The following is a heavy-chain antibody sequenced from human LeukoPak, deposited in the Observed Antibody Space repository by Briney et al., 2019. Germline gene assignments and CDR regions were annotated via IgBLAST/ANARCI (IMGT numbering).Heavy chain of an antibody. CDR3: ARVISTSSFAFDY. CDR1: GFTFTNYA. Sequence: GGSLRLSCAASGFTFTNYAMSWVRQAPGEGLEWVSAISGSGGSTYYADSVKGRFTISRDSSTRTLYLQMNSLRVEDTAVYFCARVISTSSFAFDYWGQGTLVTVSP. CDR2: ISGSGGST. D-gene: IGHD6-6*01. V-gene: IGHV3-23*01. J-gene: IGHJ4*02.